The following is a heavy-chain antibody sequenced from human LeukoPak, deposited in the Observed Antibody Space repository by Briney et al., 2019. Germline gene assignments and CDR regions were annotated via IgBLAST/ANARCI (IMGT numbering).Heavy chain of an antibody. D-gene: IGHD6-13*01. J-gene: IGHJ4*02. Sequence: SETLSLTCTVSGGSISSYYWSWIRQPPGKGLEWIGYIYYSGTTNYNPSLKSRVTISVDTSKNQFSLKLSSVTAADTAVYYYARGVYIAAAQYAYWGQGTLVTVSS. CDR2: IYYSGTT. CDR3: ARGVYIAAAQYAY. CDR1: GGSISSYY. V-gene: IGHV4-59*01.